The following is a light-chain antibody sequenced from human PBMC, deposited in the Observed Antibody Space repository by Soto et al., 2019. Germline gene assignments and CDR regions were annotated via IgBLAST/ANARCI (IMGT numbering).Light chain of an antibody. V-gene: IGKV1-39*01. J-gene: IGKJ2*01. CDR3: QQSYSTPYT. CDR1: QSISSY. Sequence: DIQMTQSPSSLSASVGDRVTITCRASQSISSYLNWYQQKPVKAPKLLIYAASKLQSGVPSSFSGGGSGTEFQLTISRLQPEAFATYFCQQSYSTPYTFDQGTQLAIK. CDR2: AAS.